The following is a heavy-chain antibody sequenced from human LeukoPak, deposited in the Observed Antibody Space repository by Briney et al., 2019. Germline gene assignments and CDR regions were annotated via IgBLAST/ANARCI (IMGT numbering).Heavy chain of an antibody. CDR3: ARDSSTVVTKNAFDI. CDR1: GGSISSGGYY. CDR2: IYYSGST. V-gene: IGHV4-31*03. Sequence: SETLSLTCTVSGGSISSGGYYWSWIRQHPGKGLEWIGYIYYSGSTYYNPSLKSRVTISVDTSKNQFSLKLSPVTAADTAVYYCARDSSTVVTKNAFDIWGQGTMVTVSS. J-gene: IGHJ3*02. D-gene: IGHD4-23*01.